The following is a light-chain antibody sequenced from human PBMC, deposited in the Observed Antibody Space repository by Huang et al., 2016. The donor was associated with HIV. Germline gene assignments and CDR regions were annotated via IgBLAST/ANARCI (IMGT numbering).Light chain of an antibody. CDR1: QSVSRN. J-gene: IGKJ1*01. CDR3: HHGT. CDR2: AAS. Sequence: EIVMTQSPATLSVSPGERATLSCRASQSVSRNLAWYQQKPGQAPRLLIYAASTRATGIPARFTGSGYGREFTRTISNLQSEDFAVYYCHHGTFGQGTKVEVK. V-gene: IGKV3-15*01.